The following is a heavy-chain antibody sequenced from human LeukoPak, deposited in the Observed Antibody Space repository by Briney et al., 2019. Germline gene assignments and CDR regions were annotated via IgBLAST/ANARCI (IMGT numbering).Heavy chain of an antibody. D-gene: IGHD2-2*01. J-gene: IGHJ5*02. CDR3: ARECSSTSCYSNWFDP. CDR2: IKQDGYEK. CDR1: GFTFSDYW. Sequence: PGGSLRLSCAASGFTFSDYWMSWVRQTPEKGLEWVANIKQDGYEKYYVDSVKGRFTISRDNAKNSLYLQMNSLRAEDAAVYYCARECSSTSCYSNWFDPWGQGTLVTVSS. V-gene: IGHV3-7*01.